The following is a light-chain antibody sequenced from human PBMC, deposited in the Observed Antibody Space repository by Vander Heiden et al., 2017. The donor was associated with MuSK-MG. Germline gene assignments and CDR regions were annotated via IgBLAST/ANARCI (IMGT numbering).Light chain of an antibody. Sequence: DIQMTQSPSTLSASVGDRVTITCRASQSISSWLAWYQQKPGKAPKLLIYDASSLESGVPSRFSGSGYGTEFTLTISSLQPDDFATYYCQQYNCYSGYTFGQGTRLEIK. CDR3: QQYNCYSGYT. CDR2: DAS. J-gene: IGKJ2*01. V-gene: IGKV1-5*01. CDR1: QSISSW.